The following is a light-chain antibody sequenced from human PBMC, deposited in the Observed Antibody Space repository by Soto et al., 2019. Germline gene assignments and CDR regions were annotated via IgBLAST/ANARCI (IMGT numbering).Light chain of an antibody. CDR2: DAS. CDR3: QHYSSWFWT. CDR1: QSVGST. V-gene: IGKV3-15*01. Sequence: EIVMTQSPATLSVSPGEGATLSCRASQSVGSTLAWYQQRPGQAPRVLIYDASTRASGIPARFSGSGSGTEFTLTISSLQSEDFAVYYCQHYSSWFWTFGQGTKVEV. J-gene: IGKJ1*01.